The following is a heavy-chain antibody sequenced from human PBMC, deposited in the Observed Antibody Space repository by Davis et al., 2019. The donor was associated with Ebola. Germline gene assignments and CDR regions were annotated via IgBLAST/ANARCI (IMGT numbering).Heavy chain of an antibody. CDR2: INSDGSRT. D-gene: IGHD3-3*01. V-gene: IGHV3-74*01. CDR1: GFTFSSYW. Sequence: GESLKISCAASGFTFSSYWMHWVRQAPGKGLVWVSRINSDGSRTSYADSVKGRFTISRDNAKNTLYLQMNSLRAEDTAVYYCARDEVELFGGFDFWGQGTLVTVSS. J-gene: IGHJ4*02. CDR3: ARDEVELFGGFDF.